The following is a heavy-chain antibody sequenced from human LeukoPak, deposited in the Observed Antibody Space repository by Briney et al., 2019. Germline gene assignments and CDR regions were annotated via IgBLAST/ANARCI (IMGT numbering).Heavy chain of an antibody. D-gene: IGHD3-22*01. CDR1: GGSISSYY. V-gene: IGHV4-59*01. CDR2: IYYSGST. Sequence: SETLSLTCTVSGGSISSYYWSWIRQPPGKGLEWIGYIYYSGSTNYSPSLKSRVTMSVDTSKNQFSLKLSSVTAADTAVYYCASYDGSGYLDRWGQGILVTVSS. J-gene: IGHJ4*02. CDR3: ASYDGSGYLDR.